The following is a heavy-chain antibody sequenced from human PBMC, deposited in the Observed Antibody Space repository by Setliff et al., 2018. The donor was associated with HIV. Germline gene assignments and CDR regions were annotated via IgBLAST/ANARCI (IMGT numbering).Heavy chain of an antibody. D-gene: IGHD2-15*01. CDR3: ARGRQGGRYCSGVSCRGSYYCYYMGV. Sequence: GGSLRLSCAASGFTFSTYWMSWVRQAQGKGLALVANIKQDGSEKYDVDSVKGRFTISRDNAKSSLYLQMNSLRAEGTAVYYCARGRQGGRYCSGVSCRGSYYCYYMGVWGKGTTVTVSS. CDR2: IKQDGSEK. V-gene: IGHV3-7*03. CDR1: GFTFSTYW. J-gene: IGHJ6*03.